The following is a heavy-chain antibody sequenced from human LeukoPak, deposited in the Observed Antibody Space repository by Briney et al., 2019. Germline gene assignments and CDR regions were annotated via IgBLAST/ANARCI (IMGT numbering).Heavy chain of an antibody. Sequence: RASVKVSCKASGYTFTSYAMNWVRQAPGQGLEWMGWINTNTGDPTYAQGFTGRFVFSLDTSVSTAYLQISSLKAEDTAVYYCARTTENPGFDYWGQGTLVTVSS. CDR1: GYTFTSYA. CDR3: ARTTENPGFDY. V-gene: IGHV7-4-1*02. D-gene: IGHD1-26*01. CDR2: INTNTGDP. J-gene: IGHJ4*02.